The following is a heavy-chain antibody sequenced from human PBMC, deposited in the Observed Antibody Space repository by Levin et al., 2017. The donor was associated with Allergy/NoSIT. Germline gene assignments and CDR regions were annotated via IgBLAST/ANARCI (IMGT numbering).Heavy chain of an antibody. V-gene: IGHV4-34*01. CDR1: GGSFSGYY. D-gene: IGHD2-2*01. CDR3: ARGGRYCSSTSCHVYYYYYYMDG. J-gene: IGHJ6*03. Sequence: SETLSLTCAVYGGSFSGYYWSWIRQPPGKGLEWIGEINHSGSTNYNPSLKSRVTISVDTSKNQFSLKLSSVTAADTAVYYCARGGRYCSSTSCHVYYYYYYMDGWGKGTTVTVSS. CDR2: INHSGST.